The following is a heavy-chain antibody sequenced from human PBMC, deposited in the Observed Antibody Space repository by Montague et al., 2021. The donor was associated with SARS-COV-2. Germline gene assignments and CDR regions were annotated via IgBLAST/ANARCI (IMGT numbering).Heavy chain of an antibody. Sequence: SETLSLTCTVSGDSVSGSDHYWGWIRQPPGKGLEWLGIVDYSGYTYYXPSFKGRVTISIDASKNQFSLKLNSLTATDTAIYHCARRRLREDYFDFWGQGTLLTVSS. D-gene: IGHD4-17*01. CDR3: ARRRLREDYFDF. CDR1: GDSVSGSDHY. CDR2: VDYSGYT. V-gene: IGHV4-39*01. J-gene: IGHJ4*02.